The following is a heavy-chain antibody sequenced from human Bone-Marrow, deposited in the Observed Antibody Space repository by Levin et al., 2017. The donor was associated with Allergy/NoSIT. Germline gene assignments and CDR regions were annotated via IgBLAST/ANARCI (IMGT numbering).Heavy chain of an antibody. Sequence: SQTLSLTCAISGDSVSSNTAGWNWIRQSPSRGLEWLGRTYYRSKWYDDYALFVKSRMTINPDTSKNQFSLQLNSVTPEDTAVYYCARDNGYRYGVPLDSWGQGTLVTVSS. CDR2: TYYRSKWYD. CDR3: ARDNGYRYGVPLDS. V-gene: IGHV6-1*01. J-gene: IGHJ4*02. D-gene: IGHD5-18*01. CDR1: GDSVSSNTAG.